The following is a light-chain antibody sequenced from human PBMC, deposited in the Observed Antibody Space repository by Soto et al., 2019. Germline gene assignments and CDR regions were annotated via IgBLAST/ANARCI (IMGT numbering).Light chain of an antibody. J-gene: IGKJ1*01. CDR3: QQSAHPPRK. CDR2: GAS. CDR1: QNVDNNY. V-gene: IGKV3-20*01. Sequence: EIVLTQSPDSLSLSPGERATLSCRASQNVDNNYLNWYQQRPGLAPRLLIYGASIRATGIPDRFSGSGSGTDFTLSISRLEPEDFAVYYCQQSAHPPRKFGQGTKVEVK.